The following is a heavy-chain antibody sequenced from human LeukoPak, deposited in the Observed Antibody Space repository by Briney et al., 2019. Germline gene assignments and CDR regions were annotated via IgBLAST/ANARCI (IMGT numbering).Heavy chain of an antibody. Sequence: SETLSLTCAVYGGSFSGYYWSWIRQPPGKGLEWIGEINHSGSTNYNPSLKSRVTISVDTSKNQFSLKLSSVTAADTAVYYCASGRGGYNPGYWGQGTLVTVSS. CDR3: ASGRGGYNPGY. CDR2: INHSGST. CDR1: GGSFSGYY. J-gene: IGHJ4*02. V-gene: IGHV4-34*01. D-gene: IGHD5-24*01.